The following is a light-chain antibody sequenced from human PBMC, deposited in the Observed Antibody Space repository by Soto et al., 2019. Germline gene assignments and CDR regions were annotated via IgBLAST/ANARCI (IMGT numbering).Light chain of an antibody. CDR3: QQYGSSPMYT. Sequence: EIGLTQSPGTLSLSPGERATLSCRASQSVSSSYLAWYQQKPGQAPRLLIYGASIRATGIPDRFSGSGSGTDFTLTISRLEPEDFAVYYCQQYGSSPMYTFGQGTKLEIK. CDR2: GAS. J-gene: IGKJ2*01. V-gene: IGKV3-20*01. CDR1: QSVSSSY.